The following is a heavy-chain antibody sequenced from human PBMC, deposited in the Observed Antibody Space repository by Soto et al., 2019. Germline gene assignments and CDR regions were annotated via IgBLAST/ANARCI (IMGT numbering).Heavy chain of an antibody. CDR2: IYYSGST. D-gene: IGHD5-18*01. V-gene: IGHV4-61*01. CDR1: GGSVSSASYY. J-gene: IGHJ4*02. Sequence: QVQLQEWGPGLVKPSETLSLTCTVSGGSVSSASYYWSWIRQPPGKGLEGIGNIYYSGSTNYNPSLKTRVTKSIDTSKTQFALKLTSVTAADTAVYYCARSTASAFVSEYWGQGALATVSS. CDR3: ARSTASAFVSEY.